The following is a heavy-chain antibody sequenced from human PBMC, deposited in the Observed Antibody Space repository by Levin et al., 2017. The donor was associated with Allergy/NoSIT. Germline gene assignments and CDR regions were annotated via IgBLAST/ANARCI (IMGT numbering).Heavy chain of an antibody. CDR2: IYYSGST. D-gene: IGHD2-2*01. CDR3: ARLVVPAAPDYYYYMDV. Sequence: SETLSLTCTVSGGSISSSSYYWGWIRQPPGTGLEWIGSIYYSGSTYYNPSLKSRVTISVDTSKNQFSLKLSSVTAADTAVYYCARLVVPAAPDYYYYMDVWGKGTTVTVSS. CDR1: GGSISSSSYY. V-gene: IGHV4-39*01. J-gene: IGHJ6*03.